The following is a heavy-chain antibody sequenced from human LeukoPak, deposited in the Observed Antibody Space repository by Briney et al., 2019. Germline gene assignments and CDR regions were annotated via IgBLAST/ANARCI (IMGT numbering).Heavy chain of an antibody. V-gene: IGHV1-2*02. CDR3: TREGSTDAFDI. J-gene: IGHJ3*02. Sequence: ASVKVSCKPSAYNFANYHIHWVRQAPGQGLEWMGYINPNTGGTKYAQNFQGRATMTRDTSITTAYMELSWLRSDDSALYYCTREGSTDAFDIWGQGTMVTVSS. CDR2: INPNTGGT. CDR1: AYNFANYH.